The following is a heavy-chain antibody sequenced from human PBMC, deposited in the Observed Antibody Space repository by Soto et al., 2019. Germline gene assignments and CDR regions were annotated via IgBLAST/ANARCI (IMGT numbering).Heavy chain of an antibody. V-gene: IGHV3-30*04. Sequence: QVQLVESGGGVVQPGRSLRLSCAASGFTFSNYAMHWVRQAPGKGLECVAVISYNGGNRFYRDYVKGRFNISRDNSKNTVQLQIDSLGYEDAAVYYCARGDREDTAVVIGVRPGEYGVDVWGQGTTVTVSS. D-gene: IGHD2-15*01. CDR2: ISYNGGNR. CDR3: ARGDREDTAVVIGVRPGEYGVDV. J-gene: IGHJ6*02. CDR1: GFTFSNYA.